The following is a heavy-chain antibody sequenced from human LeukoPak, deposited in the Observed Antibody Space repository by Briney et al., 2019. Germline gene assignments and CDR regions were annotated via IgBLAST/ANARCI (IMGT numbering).Heavy chain of an antibody. J-gene: IGHJ6*02. CDR3: AREDIVIVAIDIGVYGLDV. V-gene: IGHV3-30-3*01. Sequence: PGGSLRLSCAASGFSFTKYPLHWVRQAPGKGLEWMAGISDDGSKRYYAESVKGRFTISRDNSRNTAYLQMNSLRTEDTAVYYCAREDIVIVAIDIGVYGLDVWGQGTTAIVSS. D-gene: IGHD2/OR15-2a*01. CDR1: GFSFTKYP. CDR2: ISDDGSKR.